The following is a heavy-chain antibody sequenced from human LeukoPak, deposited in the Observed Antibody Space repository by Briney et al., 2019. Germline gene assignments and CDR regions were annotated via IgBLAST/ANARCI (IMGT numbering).Heavy chain of an antibody. CDR3: GSHLGGSSAR. D-gene: IGHD6-13*01. J-gene: IGHJ4*02. Sequence: PSDTLSLPCSVSDYSISRGHYWGWIRQPPGKGLEWIGEINHSGTNYNPSLKSPVTISVDTSKDQFSLKLSSVTAGDPAVYYCGSHLGGSSARWGQGTLVTVSS. V-gene: IGHV4-38-2*02. CDR1: DYSISRGHY. CDR2: INHSGT.